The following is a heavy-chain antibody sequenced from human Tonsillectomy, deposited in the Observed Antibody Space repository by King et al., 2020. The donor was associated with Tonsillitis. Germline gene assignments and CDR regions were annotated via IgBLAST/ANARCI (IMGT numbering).Heavy chain of an antibody. CDR1: GFTFDDYA. J-gene: IGHJ6*04. Sequence: VQLVESGGGVVQPGGSLRLSCAASGFTFDDYAMHWVRQAPGKGLEWVSLISGDGGSTYYADSVKGRFTISRDNSKNSLYLQMNSLRTEDTALYYCAKDLSSGPITRVRGDKDVWGKGPPVTVSS. V-gene: IGHV3-43*02. D-gene: IGHD3-10*01. CDR3: AKDLSSGPITRVRGDKDV. CDR2: ISGDGGST.